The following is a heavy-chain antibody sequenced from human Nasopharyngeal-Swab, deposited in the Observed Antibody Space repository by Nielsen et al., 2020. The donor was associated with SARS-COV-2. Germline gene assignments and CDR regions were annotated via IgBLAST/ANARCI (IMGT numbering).Heavy chain of an antibody. J-gene: IGHJ4*02. CDR1: GGTFGSYA. CDR3: ARAYYYDSSGYYSLYYFDY. Sequence: SVKVSCKASGGTFGSYAISWVRQAPGQGLEWMGRIIPILGIANYAQKFQGRVTITADKSTSTAYMELSSLRSEDTAVYYCARAYYYDSSGYYSLYYFDYWGQGTLVTVSS. D-gene: IGHD3-22*01. CDR2: IIPILGIA. V-gene: IGHV1-69*04.